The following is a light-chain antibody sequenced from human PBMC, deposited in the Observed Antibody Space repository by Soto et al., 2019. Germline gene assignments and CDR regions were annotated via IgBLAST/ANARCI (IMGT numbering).Light chain of an antibody. Sequence: EIVLTQSPATLSLSPGERATLSCRAGQSVSTYLAWYQQKPGQAPRLLIYDASNRATGIPARFSGSGSGTEFTLTIIRLEPAAFAVYYCHHRSNWPYTFGQGNQLQIK. CDR1: QSVSTY. CDR2: DAS. V-gene: IGKV3-11*01. J-gene: IGKJ2*01. CDR3: HHRSNWPYT.